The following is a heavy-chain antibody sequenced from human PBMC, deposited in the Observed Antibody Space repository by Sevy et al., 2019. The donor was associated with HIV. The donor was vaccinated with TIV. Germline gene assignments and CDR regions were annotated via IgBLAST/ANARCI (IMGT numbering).Heavy chain of an antibody. J-gene: IGHJ5*02. CDR1: GGSVSSDNYY. Sequence: SETLSLTCAVSGGSVSSDNYYWTWIRQHPGKGLEWIGYIYHLGSTSSNPSLKSRVTISVDTSKNQFSLKLRSVTAADMAVYFCAGEAGYCSNGVCYTGWFDPWGQGTLVTVSS. CDR3: AGEAGYCSNGVCYTGWFDP. V-gene: IGHV4-31*11. D-gene: IGHD2-8*01. CDR2: IYHLGST.